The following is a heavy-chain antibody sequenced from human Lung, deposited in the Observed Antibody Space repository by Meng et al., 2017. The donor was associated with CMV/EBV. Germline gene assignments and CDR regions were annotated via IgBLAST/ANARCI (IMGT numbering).Heavy chain of an antibody. V-gene: IGHV1-18*01. Sequence: ASXXVSXKTSGYTFTSYGISWVRQAPGQGLEWMGWISVYTDNTSSAQKYQGRLTMTTDTSTSTAYMEVRSLRSDDTAVYYCARDSPSLYSSSPGIHFWGQGXLVTVSS. CDR2: ISVYTDNT. D-gene: IGHD6-6*01. CDR1: GYTFTSYG. CDR3: ARDSPSLYSSSPGIHF. J-gene: IGHJ4*02.